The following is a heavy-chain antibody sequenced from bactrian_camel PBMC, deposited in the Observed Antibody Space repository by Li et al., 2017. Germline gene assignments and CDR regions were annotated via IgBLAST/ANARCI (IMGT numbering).Heavy chain of an antibody. J-gene: IGHJ4*01. CDR2: IGTDGST. D-gene: IGHD2*01. V-gene: IGHV3S6*01. CDR3: AAEELRCCVGGGYCYGIVVDYGY. Sequence: VQLVESGGGTVQAGGSLRLSCAAAGYTYSSYCMAWFRQAPGQSRRGVGAIGTDGSTVYVDDVKGRFTFSVDNAKNTLSLQMNSLKPEDTAMYYCAAEELRCCVGGGYCYGIVVDYGYRTQGTQVTVS. CDR1: GYTYSSYC.